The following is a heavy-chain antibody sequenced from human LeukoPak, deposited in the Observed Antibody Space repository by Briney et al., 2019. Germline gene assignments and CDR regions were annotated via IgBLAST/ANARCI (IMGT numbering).Heavy chain of an antibody. CDR3: ASGTTVSSSAAASFDY. J-gene: IGHJ4*02. CDR2: IIPILGIA. D-gene: IGHD6-13*01. CDR1: GYTFTGYY. Sequence: SVKVSCKASGYTFTGYYMHWVRQAPGQGLEWMGRIIPILGIANYAQKFQGRVTITADKSTSTAYMELSSLRSEDTAVYYCASGTTVSSSAAASFDYWGQGTLVTVSS. V-gene: IGHV1-69*02.